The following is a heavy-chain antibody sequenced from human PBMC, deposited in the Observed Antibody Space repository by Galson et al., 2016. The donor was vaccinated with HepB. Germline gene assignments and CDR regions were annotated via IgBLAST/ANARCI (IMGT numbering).Heavy chain of an antibody. CDR3: AGDQEYNYDKVGYYYYGMDV. J-gene: IGHJ6*02. CDR2: IVVGSGNT. CDR1: GFPFTSSA. V-gene: IGHV1-58*01. D-gene: IGHD3-22*01. Sequence: SVKVSCKASGFPFTSSAVQWVRRARGQGLEWIGWIVVGSGNTNYAQKFKERVTFTRDMSTSTASMELSSLRSDDTAVYYCAGDQEYNYDKVGYYYYGMDVWGQGTTVTVSS.